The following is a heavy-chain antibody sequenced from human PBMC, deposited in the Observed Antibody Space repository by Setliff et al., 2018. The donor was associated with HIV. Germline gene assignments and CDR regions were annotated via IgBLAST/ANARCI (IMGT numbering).Heavy chain of an antibody. CDR2: INVGNGNT. CDR1: GYTVNTYA. D-gene: IGHD5-18*01. Sequence: GASVKVSCKASGYTVNTYALHWVRQAPGQGLEWMGWINVGNGNTKYSQKFQGRVTITRDTSASTAYMELSSLRFEDTAVYYCARDSYGLDYWGQGTLVTAPQ. CDR3: ARDSYGLDY. J-gene: IGHJ4*02. V-gene: IGHV1-3*01.